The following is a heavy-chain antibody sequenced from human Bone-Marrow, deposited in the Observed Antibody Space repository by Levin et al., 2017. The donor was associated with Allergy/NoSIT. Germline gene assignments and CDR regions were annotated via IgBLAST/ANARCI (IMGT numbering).Heavy chain of an antibody. V-gene: IGHV3-7*02. CDR1: GFTFSGYW. Sequence: GGSLRLSCASSGFTFSGYWMAWVRQAPGKGLEWVANINRDGGDGYYVDSVKGRFTISRDNARNSLDLQMNSLRVEDTAVYYCARNGAWSFEFWGQGILVTVSS. J-gene: IGHJ4*02. CDR2: INRDGGDG. CDR3: ARNGAWSFEF. D-gene: IGHD2-8*01.